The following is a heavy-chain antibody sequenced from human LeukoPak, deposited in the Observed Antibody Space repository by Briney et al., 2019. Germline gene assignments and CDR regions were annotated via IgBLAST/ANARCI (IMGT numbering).Heavy chain of an antibody. CDR1: GGSDSGYY. Sequence: SETLSLTCPVYGGSDSGYYWSWIRQPAGKGLEWIGEINHSGSTNYNPSLKSRVTISVDTSKNQFSLKLSSVTAADTAVYYCARGGSRRRYCSSTSCPGGFDYWGQGALVTVSS. CDR3: ARGGSRRRYCSSTSCPGGFDY. D-gene: IGHD2-2*01. CDR2: INHSGST. J-gene: IGHJ4*02. V-gene: IGHV4-34*01.